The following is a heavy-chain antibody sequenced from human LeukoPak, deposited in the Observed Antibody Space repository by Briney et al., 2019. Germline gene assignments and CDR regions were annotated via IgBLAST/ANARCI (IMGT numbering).Heavy chain of an antibody. V-gene: IGHV1-69*06. Sequence: SVKVSCKASGGTFSSYAISWVRQAPGQGLERMGGIIPIFGTANYAQKFQGRVTITADKSTSTAYMELSSLRSEDTAVYYCARISIAAAGTGEDYYYYGMDVWGKGTTVTVSS. J-gene: IGHJ6*04. CDR1: GGTFSSYA. CDR2: IIPIFGTA. CDR3: ARISIAAAGTGEDYYYYGMDV. D-gene: IGHD6-13*01.